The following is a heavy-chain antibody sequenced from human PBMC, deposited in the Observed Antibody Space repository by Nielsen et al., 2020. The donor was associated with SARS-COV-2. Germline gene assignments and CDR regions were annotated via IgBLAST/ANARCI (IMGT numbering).Heavy chain of an antibody. CDR1: GFSFSDYY. D-gene: IGHD6-13*01. V-gene: IGHV3-11*06. CDR2: ISSSTSYT. CDR3: ARFLAAAGYYYYGMDV. Sequence: GESLKISCAASGFSFSDYYMSWIRQAPGKGLEWVSYISSSTSYTNYADSVTGRFTISRDNAKNSLYLQMNSLRAEDTAVYYCARFLAAAGYYYYGMDVWGQGTTVTVSS. J-gene: IGHJ6*02.